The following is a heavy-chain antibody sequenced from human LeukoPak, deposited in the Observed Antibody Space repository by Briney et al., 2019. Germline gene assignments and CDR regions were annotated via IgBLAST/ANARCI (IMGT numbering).Heavy chain of an antibody. CDR3: ARGSTWSDY. J-gene: IGHJ4*02. CDR1: GASINSTKW. D-gene: IGHD6-13*01. CDR2: IYHSGGT. Sequence: PSETLSLTCAVSGASINSTKWRTWVRQPPGKGLEWIGEIYHSGGTNYNPSLKSRVTISADKSRNQFSLKLNSVTAADTAVYYCARGSTWSDYWGQGTLVTVSS. V-gene: IGHV4-4*02.